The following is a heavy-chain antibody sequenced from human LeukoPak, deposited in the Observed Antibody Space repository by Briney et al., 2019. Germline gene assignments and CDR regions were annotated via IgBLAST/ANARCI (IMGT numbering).Heavy chain of an antibody. D-gene: IGHD6-19*01. CDR3: ARDLISVAGNSFDY. J-gene: IGHJ4*02. CDR1: GGSFSGYY. V-gene: IGHV4-34*01. Sequence: SETLSLTCAVYGGSFSGYYWSWIRQPPGKGLEWIGEINHSGSTNYNPSLKSRVTISVDTSKNQFSLKLSSVTAADTAVYYCARDLISVAGNSFDYWGQGILVTVSS. CDR2: INHSGST.